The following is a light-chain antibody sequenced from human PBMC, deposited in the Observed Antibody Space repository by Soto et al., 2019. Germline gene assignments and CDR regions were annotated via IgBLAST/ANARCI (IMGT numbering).Light chain of an antibody. CDR1: QSISSY. V-gene: IGKV1-39*01. J-gene: IGKJ1*01. Sequence: DIQMTQSPSSLSASVGDRVTITCRASQSISSYLNWYQQKPGKAPKLLIYAASSLQSGVPSRSSGSGSGTDFTLTISRLEPEDFAVYYCQQYGSSPWTFGQGTKVDI. CDR2: AAS. CDR3: QQYGSSPWT.